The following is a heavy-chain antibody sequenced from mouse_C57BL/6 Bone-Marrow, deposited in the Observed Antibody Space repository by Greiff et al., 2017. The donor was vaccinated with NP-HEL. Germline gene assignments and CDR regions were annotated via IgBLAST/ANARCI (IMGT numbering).Heavy chain of an antibody. J-gene: IGHJ2*01. CDR1: GYTFTSYW. CDR3: AREGNFDY. V-gene: IGHV1-64*01. CDR2: IHPNSGST. Sequence: QVQLQQPGAELVKPGASVKLSCKASGYTFTSYWMHWVKQRPGQGLEWIGMIHPNSGSTTYTEKFKSKATMTVYKSCSTAYMQRSSLTSWDSAVYYCAREGNFDYWGQGTTLTVSS.